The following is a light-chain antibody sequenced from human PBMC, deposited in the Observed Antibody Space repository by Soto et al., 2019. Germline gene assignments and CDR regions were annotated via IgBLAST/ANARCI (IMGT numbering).Light chain of an antibody. Sequence: QSALAQPPSASGSPGQSVTISCTGTSFDVGGYNYVSWYQQHPGKAPQVLMYEVSKRPSGVPDRFSGSKSGNTASLTVSGLQAEDEADYYCSAYAGSPYLYVFGSGTKVTDL. V-gene: IGLV2-8*01. CDR2: EVS. J-gene: IGLJ1*01. CDR1: SFDVGGYNY. CDR3: SAYAGSPYLYV.